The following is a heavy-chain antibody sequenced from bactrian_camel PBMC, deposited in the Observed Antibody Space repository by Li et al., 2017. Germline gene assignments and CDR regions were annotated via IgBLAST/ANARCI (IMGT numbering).Heavy chain of an antibody. CDR3: MSGEYCSGGYCLRI. CDR1: GFTFNSLF. V-gene: IGHV3S40*01. CDR2: VTNSGRST. D-gene: IGHD2*01. Sequence: DVQLVESGGDSVQAGGSLRLSCVASGFTFNSLFMYWVRQAPGKGLEWVSAVTNSGRSTYYADSVKGRFTISRDNAENMVYLEMNSLKPEDTAVYYSMSGEYCSGGYCLRIWGQGTQVTVS. J-gene: IGHJ4*01.